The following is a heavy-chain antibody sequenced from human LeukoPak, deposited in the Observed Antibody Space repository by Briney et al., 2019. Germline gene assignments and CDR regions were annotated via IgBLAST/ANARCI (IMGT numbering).Heavy chain of an antibody. Sequence: ASVKVSCKASGYTFTSYAISWVRQAPGQGLEWMGWISAYNGDTNYAQKLQGRVTMTTDTSTTTAYMELGSLKSDDTAVYYCARELSLVTVGYYDAFDMWGQGTMVTVSS. D-gene: IGHD1-26*01. CDR2: ISAYNGDT. V-gene: IGHV1-18*01. J-gene: IGHJ3*02. CDR3: ARELSLVTVGYYDAFDM. CDR1: GYTFTSYA.